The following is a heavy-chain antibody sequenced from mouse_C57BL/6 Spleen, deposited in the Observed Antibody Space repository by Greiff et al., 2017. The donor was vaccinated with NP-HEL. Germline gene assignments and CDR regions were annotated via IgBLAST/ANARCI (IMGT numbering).Heavy chain of an antibody. CDR2: ISSGSSTI. J-gene: IGHJ4*01. CDR3: ATYDYDEGYAMDY. V-gene: IGHV5-17*01. D-gene: IGHD2-4*01. CDR1: GFTFSDYG. Sequence: EVHLVESGGGLVKPGGSLKLSCAASGFTFSDYGMHWVRQAPEKGLEWVAYISSGSSTIYYADTVKGRFTISRDNAKNTLFLQMTSLRSEDTAMYYCATYDYDEGYAMDYWGQGTSVTVSS.